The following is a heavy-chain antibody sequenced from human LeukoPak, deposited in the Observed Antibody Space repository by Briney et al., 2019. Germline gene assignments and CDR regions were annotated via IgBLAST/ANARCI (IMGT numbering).Heavy chain of an antibody. CDR1: GGSISSYY. CDR2: IYYSGST. J-gene: IGHJ4*02. D-gene: IGHD6-13*01. V-gene: IGHV4-59*12. Sequence: KPSETLSLTCTVSGGSISSYYWSWIRQPPGKGLEWIGYIYYSGSTNYNPSLKSRVTISVDTSKNQFSLKLSSVTAADTAVYYCARGGQQLVLWRVQGYWGQGTLATVSS. CDR3: ARGGQQLVLWRVQGY.